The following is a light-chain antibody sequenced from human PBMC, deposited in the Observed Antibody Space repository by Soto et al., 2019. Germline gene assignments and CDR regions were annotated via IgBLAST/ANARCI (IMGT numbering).Light chain of an antibody. CDR2: LNSDGSH. V-gene: IGLV4-69*01. CDR3: QTWATGIVV. J-gene: IGLJ2*01. CDR1: SGHSSYA. Sequence: QPVLTQSPSASASLGASVKLTCTLSSGHSSYAIAWHQQQPEKGPRYLMKLNSDGSHSKGDGIPDRFSGSSSGAERYLTISSLQSEDEADYYCQTWATGIVVFSGGTKLTVL.